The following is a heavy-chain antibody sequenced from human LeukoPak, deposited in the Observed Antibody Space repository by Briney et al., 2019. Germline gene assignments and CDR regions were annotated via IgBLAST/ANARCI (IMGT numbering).Heavy chain of an antibody. CDR2: INPNTGDT. D-gene: IGHD1-26*01. J-gene: IGHJ4*02. V-gene: IGHV1-2*02. CDR1: GYTFTAYY. CDR3: ARGSGNYLFDY. Sequence: GGSVKVSCKASGYTFTAYYIQWVRQAPGQGFEWMGWINPNTGDTDYAQKFQVRVTVTRDTSISTSYMELSSLRSDDTAVYYCARGSGNYLFDYWGQGTLLTVSS.